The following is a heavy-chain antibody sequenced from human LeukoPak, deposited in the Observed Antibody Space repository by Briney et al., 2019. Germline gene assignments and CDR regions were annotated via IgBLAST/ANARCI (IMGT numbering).Heavy chain of an antibody. D-gene: IGHD3-10*01. CDR1: GFTFSSYA. Sequence: GGSLRLSCAASGFTFSSYAMSWVRQAPGKGLEWVSAISGSGGSTYYADSVQGRFTISRDNSKNTLYLQMNSLRAEDTAVYYCAKDLLLWFGELSGFDYWGQGTLVTVSS. J-gene: IGHJ4*02. CDR2: ISGSGGST. CDR3: AKDLLLWFGELSGFDY. V-gene: IGHV3-23*01.